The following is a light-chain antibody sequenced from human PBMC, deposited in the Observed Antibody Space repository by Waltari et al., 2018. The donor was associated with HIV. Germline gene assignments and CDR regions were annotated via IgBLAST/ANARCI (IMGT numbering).Light chain of an antibody. CDR2: EVT. CDR1: STDIGGSNY. V-gene: IGLV2-14*01. CDR3: TSYTTSSTRV. Sequence: QSALTQPASVSGSPGQSITISCSGTSTDIGGSNYVSWYQHHPGKAPKLIIYEVTKRPAGVSNRISASKSGNTASLTTSGLQAEDEADYYCTSYTTSSTRVFGGGTKLTVL. J-gene: IGLJ3*02.